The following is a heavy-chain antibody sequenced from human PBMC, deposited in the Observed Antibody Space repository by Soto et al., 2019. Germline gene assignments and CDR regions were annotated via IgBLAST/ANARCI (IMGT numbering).Heavy chain of an antibody. D-gene: IGHD1-26*01. J-gene: IGHJ4*02. V-gene: IGHV4-34*01. Sequence: ETLSLTCAVYGGSFSGYYWSWIRQPPGKGLEWIGEINHSGSTNYNPSLKSRVTISVDTSKNQFSLKLSSVTAADTAVYYCARATQGGPYFYWGQGTLVTVSS. CDR2: INHSGST. CDR3: ARATQGGPYFY. CDR1: GGSFSGYY.